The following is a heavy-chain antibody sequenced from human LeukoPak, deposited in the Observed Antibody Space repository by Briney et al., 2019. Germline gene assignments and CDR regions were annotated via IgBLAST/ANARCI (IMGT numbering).Heavy chain of an antibody. CDR3: AREPLTTGYTGGYYYMDV. V-gene: IGHV4-30-2*01. J-gene: IGHJ6*03. CDR1: GGSISSGGYS. CDR2: IYHSGST. D-gene: IGHD4-11*01. Sequence: SETLSLTCAVSGGSISSGGYSWSWIRQPPGKGLEWIGYIYHSGSTYYNPSLKSRVTISVDRSKNQFSLKLSSVTAADTAVYYCAREPLTTGYTGGYYYMDVWGKGTTVTVSS.